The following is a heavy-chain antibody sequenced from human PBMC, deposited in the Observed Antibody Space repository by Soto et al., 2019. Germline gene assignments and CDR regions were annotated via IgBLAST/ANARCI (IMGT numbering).Heavy chain of an antibody. V-gene: IGHV4-59*08. D-gene: IGHD2-2*02. CDR2: ISYSGST. CDR3: ARQWGYNFDY. CDR1: GCSISSYY. Sequence: SETLSLTCTVSGCSISSYYWSWIRQPPGKGLEWIGYISYSGSTNYNPSIKSRVTISVDTSKNQFSLKLSSVTAADTAVYYCARQWGYNFDYWGQGTLVTVS. J-gene: IGHJ4*02.